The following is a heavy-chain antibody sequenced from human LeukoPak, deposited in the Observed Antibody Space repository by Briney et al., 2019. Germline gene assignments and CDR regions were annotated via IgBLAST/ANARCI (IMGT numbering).Heavy chain of an antibody. CDR3: ARARGYCSSTSCSLTFDY. V-gene: IGHV3-21*01. CDR2: ISSSSSYI. J-gene: IGHJ4*02. Sequence: PGGSLRLSCAASGFTFSSYSMNWVRQAPGKGLEWVSSISSSSSYIYYADSVKGRFTISRDNAKNSLYLQMNSLRAEDTAVYYCARARGYCSSTSCSLTFDYWGQGTLVTVSS. D-gene: IGHD2-2*01. CDR1: GFTFSSYS.